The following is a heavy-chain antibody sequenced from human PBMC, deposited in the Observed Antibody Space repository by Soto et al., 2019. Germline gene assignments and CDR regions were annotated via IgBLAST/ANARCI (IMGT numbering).Heavy chain of an antibody. CDR2: INPNSGST. CDR1: GYTLIMYY. J-gene: IGHJ4*02. V-gene: IGHV1-46*01. Sequence: ASVKVSCKASGYTLIMYYIHWMRQAPGQGLEWVGIINPNSGSTTYAQKFQGRVTITRDTSASTAYMELSSLRPEDTAVYYCARSVVVRGFFTFDYGGQGTLVTVSS. CDR3: ARSVVVRGFFTFDY. D-gene: IGHD3-10*01.